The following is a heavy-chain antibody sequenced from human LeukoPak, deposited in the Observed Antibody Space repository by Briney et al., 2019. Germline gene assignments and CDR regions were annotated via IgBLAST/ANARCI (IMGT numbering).Heavy chain of an antibody. V-gene: IGHV4-31*03. Sequence: PSDTLSPTCSVSGGSISSDDYCWNWIRQHPGKGLEWIGYIYYSGSTYYTPSLKSRVALSVDTSKNQFSLKLSSLTAADTAVYYCAKSREEIRGLDAFDIWGQGTMVTVSS. D-gene: IGHD5-24*01. CDR1: GGSISSDDYC. CDR3: AKSREEIRGLDAFDI. CDR2: IYYSGST. J-gene: IGHJ3*02.